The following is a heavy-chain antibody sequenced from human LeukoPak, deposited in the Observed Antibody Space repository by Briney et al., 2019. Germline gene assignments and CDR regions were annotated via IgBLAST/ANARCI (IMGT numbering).Heavy chain of an antibody. Sequence: SETLSLTCTVSGGSISSYYWSWIRQPPGKGLEWIGYIYYSGSTNYNTSLKSRVTISVDTSKNQFSLKLSSVTAADTAVYYCARDSRDGYNQFDYWGQGTLVTASS. CDR3: ARDSRDGYNQFDY. CDR2: IYYSGST. D-gene: IGHD5-24*01. J-gene: IGHJ4*02. CDR1: GGSISSYY. V-gene: IGHV4-59*01.